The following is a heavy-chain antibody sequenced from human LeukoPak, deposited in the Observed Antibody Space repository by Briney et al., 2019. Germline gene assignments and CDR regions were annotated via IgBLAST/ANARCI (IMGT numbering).Heavy chain of an antibody. CDR3: ARLYSTVYCSGGSCHGV. D-gene: IGHD2-15*01. CDR2: IYYSGST. J-gene: IGHJ4*02. CDR1: GGSISSSSYY. Sequence: PSETLSLTCTVSGGSISSSSYYWGWIRQPPGKGLEWIGSIYYSGSTYYNPSLKSRVTISVDTSKNQFSLKLSSVTAADTAVYYCARLYSTVYCSGGSCHGVWGQGTLVTVSS. V-gene: IGHV4-39*07.